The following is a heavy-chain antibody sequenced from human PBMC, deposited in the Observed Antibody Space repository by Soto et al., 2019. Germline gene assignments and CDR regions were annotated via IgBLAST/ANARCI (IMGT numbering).Heavy chain of an antibody. V-gene: IGHV1-8*01. CDR2: MNPNSGNT. CDR1: GYTFTSYD. CDR3: ARGRLLQWANYYDYMDV. J-gene: IGHJ6*03. Sequence: ASVKVSCKASGYTFTSYDINWVRQATGQGLEWMGWMNPNSGNTGYAQKFQGRVTMTRNTSISTAYMELSSLRSEDTAVYYCARGRLLQWANYYDYMDVWGKGTTVTVSS. D-gene: IGHD4-17*01.